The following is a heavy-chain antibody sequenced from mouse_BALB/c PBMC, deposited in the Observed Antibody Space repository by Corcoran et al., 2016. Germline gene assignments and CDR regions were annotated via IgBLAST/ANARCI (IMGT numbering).Heavy chain of an antibody. CDR1: GFNIKDTY. CDR2: IDPANGNT. J-gene: IGHJ1*01. CDR3: AGGTTVDV. D-gene: IGHD1-1*01. Sequence: EVQLQQSGAELVKPGDSVKLSCTASGFNIKDTYMHWVKQRPEQGLEWIGRIDPANGNTKYDPKFQGKATITADTSSNTAYLQLSSLTSEDTAVYYCAGGTTVDVWGAGTTVTVSS. V-gene: IGHV14-3*02.